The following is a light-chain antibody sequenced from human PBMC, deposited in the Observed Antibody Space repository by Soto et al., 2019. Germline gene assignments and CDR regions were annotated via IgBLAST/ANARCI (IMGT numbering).Light chain of an antibody. CDR3: SSFAGNNNLV. V-gene: IGLV2-8*01. CDR1: SSDVGGYNY. Sequence: QSALTQPPSASGSPGQSVTISCTGTSSDVGGYNYVSWHQQHPGKAPKLMISEVSKRPSGVPDRFSGSKSGNTASLTVSGLQAEDEADYYFSSFAGNNNLVFGGGTKLTVL. CDR2: EVS. J-gene: IGLJ2*01.